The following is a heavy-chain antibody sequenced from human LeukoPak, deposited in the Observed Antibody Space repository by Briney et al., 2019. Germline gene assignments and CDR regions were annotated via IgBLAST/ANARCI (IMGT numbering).Heavy chain of an antibody. CDR3: ARNLVGKTDFDF. CDR2: ISAYNGNT. V-gene: IGHV1-18*01. J-gene: IGHJ4*02. CDR1: GYTFTSYG. D-gene: IGHD6-19*01. Sequence: ASVKVSCKASGYTFTSYGISWVRQAPGQGLEWMGWISAYNGNTNYAQKLQGRVTITRDTSASTAYMELSSLRSEDTAVYYCARNLVGKTDFDFWGQGALVTVSS.